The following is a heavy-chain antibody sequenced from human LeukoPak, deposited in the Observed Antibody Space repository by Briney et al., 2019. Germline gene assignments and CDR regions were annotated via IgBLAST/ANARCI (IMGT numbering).Heavy chain of an antibody. V-gene: IGHV3-53*01. CDR2: IYSGGST. J-gene: IGHJ1*01. Sequence: PGGSLRLSCAASGFPVSTNYMNWVRQAPGKGPEWVSVIYSGGSTYYADSVKGRFTTSRGNSENTLYLQMNSLRAEDTAVYYCARDSSDIRSLIAHWGQGTLVTVSS. CDR3: ARDSSDIRSLIAH. CDR1: GFPVSTNY. D-gene: IGHD2-15*01.